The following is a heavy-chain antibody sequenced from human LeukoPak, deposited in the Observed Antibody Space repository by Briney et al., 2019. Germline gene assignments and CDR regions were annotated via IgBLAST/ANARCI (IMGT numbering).Heavy chain of an antibody. V-gene: IGHV1-69*05. CDR3: ATVTCSGGSCYEDS. CDR1: GGTFSSYA. Sequence: SVKVSCKASGGTFSSYAISWVRQAPGQGLEWMGRIIPIFTTTNYAQKFQGRVTITTDESTSTAYMELSSLRSEDTALYYCATVTCSGGSCYEDSWGQGTPITVSS. J-gene: IGHJ4*02. CDR2: IIPIFTTT. D-gene: IGHD2-15*01.